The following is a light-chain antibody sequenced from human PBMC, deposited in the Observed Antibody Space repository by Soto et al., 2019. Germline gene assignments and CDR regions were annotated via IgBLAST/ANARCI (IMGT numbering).Light chain of an antibody. CDR1: SSDVGNYNL. Sequence: QSALTQPASVSGSPGQSITISCTGSSSDVGNYNLVSWYQQYPGKAPKLLIFDVKRRPSGVSNRFSGSKSGNTASLTISGLQAEDEAHYYCLSHASNNTWVFGGGTKLTVL. J-gene: IGLJ3*02. CDR3: LSHASNNTWV. V-gene: IGLV2-23*02. CDR2: DVK.